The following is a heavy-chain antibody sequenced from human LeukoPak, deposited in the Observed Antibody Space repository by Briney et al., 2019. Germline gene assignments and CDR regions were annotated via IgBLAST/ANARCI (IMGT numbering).Heavy chain of an antibody. V-gene: IGHV3-30*02. Sequence: GGSLRLSCAASGFTFCNYSMHWVRQAPGKGREWVAFIRSDGNNKYYADSVKGRFTITRDNSKSTLYLQMNSLRTEDTSVYYCAKDGGAYGSDYWGQGTLVTVSS. CDR3: AKDGGAYGSDY. CDR1: GFTFCNYS. CDR2: IRSDGNNK. D-gene: IGHD3-10*01. J-gene: IGHJ4*02.